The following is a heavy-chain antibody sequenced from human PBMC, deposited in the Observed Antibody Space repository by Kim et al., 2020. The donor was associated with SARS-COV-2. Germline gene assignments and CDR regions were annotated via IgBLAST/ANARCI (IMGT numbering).Heavy chain of an antibody. CDR1: GFTFSNYG. J-gene: IGHJ3*02. CDR2: ISYDGSKK. Sequence: GGSLRLSCAASGFTFSNYGMHWVRQAPGKGLEWVAVISYDGSKKYYADSVKGRFTISRDSSKNTLYLQMNSLRAEDTAVYYCATNSGSYPDAFDIWGQGTMVTVSS. V-gene: IGHV3-30*03. D-gene: IGHD1-26*01. CDR3: ATNSGSYPDAFDI.